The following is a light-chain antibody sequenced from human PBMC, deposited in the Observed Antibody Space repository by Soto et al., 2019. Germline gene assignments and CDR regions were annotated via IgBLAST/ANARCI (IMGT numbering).Light chain of an antibody. V-gene: IGKV3-20*01. CDR2: GAS. J-gene: IGKJ1*01. CDR1: QSVSSSY. CDR3: QQYGSSPWT. Sequence: EIVLTQSPGTLSLSPWERATLSCRASQSVSSSYLAWYQQKPGQAPRLLIYGASGRATGIPDRFSGSGSGTDFALTISRLEPEDFAVYYCQQYGSSPWTFGQGTKVDIK.